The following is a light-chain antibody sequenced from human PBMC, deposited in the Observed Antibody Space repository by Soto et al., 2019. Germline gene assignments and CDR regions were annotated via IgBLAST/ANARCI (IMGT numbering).Light chain of an antibody. CDR1: SSVVGSYNL. V-gene: IGLV2-23*01. J-gene: IGLJ1*01. CDR3: CSYASSSTYV. Sequence: QSALTQPASVSGSPGQSITISCTGTSSVVGSYNLVSWYQQHPGKAPKLIIYEGSKRPSGVSNRFSGSKSGNTASLTISGLQAEDEDDSSWCSYASSSTYVFGTGTKVPVL. CDR2: EGS.